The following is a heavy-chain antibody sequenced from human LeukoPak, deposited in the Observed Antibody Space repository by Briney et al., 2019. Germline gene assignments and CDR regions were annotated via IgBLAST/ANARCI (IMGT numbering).Heavy chain of an antibody. V-gene: IGHV1-2*02. CDR1: GYTFIGYY. D-gene: IGHD3-10*01. CDR3: VRDRYYGSGSFYQMDV. Sequence: GASVKASCKASGYTFIGYYMHWVRQAPGQGLEWMGWINPNSGGTDYEQKFQGRVTMTRDTSISTAYMELSRLRSDDTAVYYCVRDRYYGSGSFYQMDVWGQGTTVTVSS. CDR2: INPNSGGT. J-gene: IGHJ6*02.